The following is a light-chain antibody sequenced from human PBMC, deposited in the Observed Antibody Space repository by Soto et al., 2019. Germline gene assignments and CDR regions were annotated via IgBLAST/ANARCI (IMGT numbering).Light chain of an antibody. CDR3: QQYGSSLWT. V-gene: IGKV3-11*01. CDR1: QTVSRY. Sequence: EIVLTQSPATLSLSPGERATLSCRASQTVSRYLAWFQQKPGQAPRLLIYGVSNRATGIPARFSGSGSGTDFTLTISSLEPEDFAVYYCQQYGSSLWTFGQGTKVEIK. J-gene: IGKJ1*01. CDR2: GVS.